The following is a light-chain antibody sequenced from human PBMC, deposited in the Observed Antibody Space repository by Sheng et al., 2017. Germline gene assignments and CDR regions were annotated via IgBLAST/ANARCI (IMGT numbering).Light chain of an antibody. CDR1: QSISSW. Sequence: DIQMTQSPSTLSASVGDRVTITCRASQSISSWLAWYQQKPGKAPKLLIYKASNLESGVPSRFSGSGSGTEFSLTISSLQPDDFATYYCQQYYSYGSFGQGTKLEIK. J-gene: IGKJ2*03. V-gene: IGKV1-5*03. CDR3: QQYYSYGS. CDR2: KAS.